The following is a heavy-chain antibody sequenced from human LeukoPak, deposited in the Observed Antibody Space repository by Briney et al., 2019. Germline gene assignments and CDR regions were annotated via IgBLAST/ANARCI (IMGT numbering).Heavy chain of an antibody. J-gene: IGHJ4*02. CDR2: IIPIFGTA. Sequence: SVKVSCKASGGTFSSYAISWVRQAPGQGLEWMGGIIPIFGTANYAQKLQGRVTMTTDTSTSTAYMELRSLRSDDTAVYYCARYPLSYSNNWHYYFDHWGQGTLLTVSS. CDR1: GGTFSSYA. CDR3: ARYPLSYSNNWHYYFDH. V-gene: IGHV1-69*05. D-gene: IGHD1-1*01.